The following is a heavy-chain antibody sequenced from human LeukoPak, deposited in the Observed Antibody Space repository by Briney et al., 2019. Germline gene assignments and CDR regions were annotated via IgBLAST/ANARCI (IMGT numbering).Heavy chain of an antibody. Sequence: PSVTLSLTCTVSGASVSSGSYSWNWIRQPPGKGLEWIGYMFYRGSTNYNPSLKSRVTISVDSSKNQFSLNLSSVTAADTAVYYCARFHISTGSFDFRGQGTLVTVSS. CDR1: GASVSSGSYS. J-gene: IGHJ4*02. CDR2: MFYRGST. V-gene: IGHV4-61*01. CDR3: ARFHISTGSFDF. D-gene: IGHD3-9*01.